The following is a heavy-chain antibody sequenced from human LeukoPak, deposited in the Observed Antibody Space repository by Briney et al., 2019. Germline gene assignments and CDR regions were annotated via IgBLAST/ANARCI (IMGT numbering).Heavy chain of an antibody. CDR3: ASHSSGAFDC. J-gene: IGHJ4*02. CDR1: GGSFSGYY. Sequence: KPSETLSLTCAVYGGSFSGYYWSWIRQPPGKGLEWIGEINHSGSTNYNPSLKSRVTISVDTSKNQFSLKLSSVTASDTAVYYCASHSSGAFDCWGQGTLVTVSS. D-gene: IGHD6-25*01. V-gene: IGHV4-34*01. CDR2: INHSGST.